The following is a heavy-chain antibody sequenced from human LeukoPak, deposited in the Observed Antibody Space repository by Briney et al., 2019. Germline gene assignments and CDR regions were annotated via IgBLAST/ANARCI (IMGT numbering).Heavy chain of an antibody. CDR2: ININRGGT. CDR3: ARELGRNAFDI. J-gene: IGHJ3*02. CDR1: GYTFTDNH. D-gene: IGHD7-27*01. V-gene: IGHV1-2*02. Sequence: AAGKVSCTASGYTFTDNHMYWIRQAPGQGPECMGWININRGGTNYAQKFQGRITMTRDTSINTAYMELSRLTSDDTAIYFCARELGRNAFDIWGQGTMVTVS.